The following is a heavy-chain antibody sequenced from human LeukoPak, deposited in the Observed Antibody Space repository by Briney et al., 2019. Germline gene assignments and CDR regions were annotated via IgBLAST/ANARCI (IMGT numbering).Heavy chain of an antibody. Sequence: PSETLSLTCSVYGGSFSGYYWSWIRQPPGKGLEWIGEISHSGSTNYNPSLKSRVTISVDTSKNQFSLKLSSVTAADTAVYYCARDLNPGYSYGYGAFDIWGQGTMVTVSS. V-gene: IGHV4-34*01. CDR2: ISHSGST. D-gene: IGHD5-18*01. CDR1: GGSFSGYY. CDR3: ARDLNPGYSYGYGAFDI. J-gene: IGHJ3*02.